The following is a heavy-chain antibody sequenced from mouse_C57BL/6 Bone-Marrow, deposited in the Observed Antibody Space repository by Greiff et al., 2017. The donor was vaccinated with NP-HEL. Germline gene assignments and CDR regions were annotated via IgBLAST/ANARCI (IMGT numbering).Heavy chain of an antibody. Sequence: QVHVKQSGPGLVQPSQSLSITCTVSGFSLTSYGVHWVRQSPGKGLEWLGVIWSGGSTDYNAAFISRLSISKDNSKSQVFFKMNSLQADDTAIYYCAPHWAWFAYWGQGTLVTVSA. CDR3: APHWAWFAY. V-gene: IGHV2-2*01. CDR2: IWSGGST. J-gene: IGHJ3*01. D-gene: IGHD4-1*01. CDR1: GFSLTSYG.